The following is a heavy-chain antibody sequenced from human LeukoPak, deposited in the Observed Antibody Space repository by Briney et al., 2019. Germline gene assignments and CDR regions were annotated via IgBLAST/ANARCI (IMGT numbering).Heavy chain of an antibody. CDR2: IWYDGSNK. J-gene: IGHJ4*02. D-gene: IGHD2-2*01. Sequence: PGGSLRLSCAASGFTFSSYGMHWVRQAPGKGLEWVAVIWYDGSNKYYADSVKGRFTISRDNSKNTRYLQMNSLRAEDTAVYYCARGGLSSYYFDYWGQGTLVTVSS. V-gene: IGHV3-33*01. CDR1: GFTFSSYG. CDR3: ARGGLSSYYFDY.